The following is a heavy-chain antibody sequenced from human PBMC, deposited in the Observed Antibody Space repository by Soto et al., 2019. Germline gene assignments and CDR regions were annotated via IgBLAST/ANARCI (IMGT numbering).Heavy chain of an antibody. CDR2: IYRTGST. CDR3: ASRDPGTSVDY. D-gene: IGHD1-7*01. V-gene: IGHV4-4*02. Sequence: QVQLQESGPGLVKPSGTLSLTCAVSGGSFTSNNWWTWVRQPPGQGLEWIGEIYRTGSTNYNPSLKSRVTISRDKSENQFSLKVTSLTAADTAVYYCASRDPGTSVDYWGQGTLVTVSS. J-gene: IGHJ4*02. CDR1: GGSFTSNNW.